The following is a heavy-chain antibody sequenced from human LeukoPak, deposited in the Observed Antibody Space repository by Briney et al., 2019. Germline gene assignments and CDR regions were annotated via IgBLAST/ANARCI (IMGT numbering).Heavy chain of an antibody. J-gene: IGHJ4*02. D-gene: IGHD1-26*01. CDR1: VGSIGNYY. Sequence: PSETLSLTCTVSVGSIGNYYWSWIRQPPGKGLEWIGYIYYSGSTNYNPSLKSRVTISVDTSKNQFSLKLSFVKATAWEAYSCSRRSTGIVGAEFDYWGQGTLVTVSS. CDR2: IYYSGST. CDR3: SRRSTGIVGAEFDY. V-gene: IGHV4-59*08.